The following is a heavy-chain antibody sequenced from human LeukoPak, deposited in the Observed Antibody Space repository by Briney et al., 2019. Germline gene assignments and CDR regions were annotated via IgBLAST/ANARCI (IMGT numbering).Heavy chain of an antibody. J-gene: IGHJ4*02. Sequence: SETLSLTCTVSGGSISSYYWSWIRQPPGKGLEWIGYIYYSGSTNYNPSLKSRVTISVDTSKNQFSLKLSSVTAADTAVYYCARTHYVGGYYFDYWGQGTLVTVSS. CDR2: IYYSGST. V-gene: IGHV4-59*01. CDR3: ARTHYVGGYYFDY. CDR1: GGSISSYY. D-gene: IGHD3-16*01.